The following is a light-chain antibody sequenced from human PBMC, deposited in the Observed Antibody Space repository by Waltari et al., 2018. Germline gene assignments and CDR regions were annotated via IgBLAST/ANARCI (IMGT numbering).Light chain of an antibody. CDR2: AVS. V-gene: IGLV2-23*02. J-gene: IGLJ2*01. Sequence: QSALTQPASVSGSPGQSITISCTGTSSDVGYYKRVSWYPQHPGKAPKLMIYAVSKPPSGVSDRFSGSKSGDMASLTISGLQPEDEAEYFCSSYAGSSKGVFGGGTKVTVL. CDR3: SSYAGSSKGV. CDR1: SSDVGYYKR.